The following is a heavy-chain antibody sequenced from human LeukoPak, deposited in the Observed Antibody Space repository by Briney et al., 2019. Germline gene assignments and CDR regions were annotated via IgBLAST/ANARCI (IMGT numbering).Heavy chain of an antibody. Sequence: PGGSLRLSCAASGFTFNSYWLLWVRQAPGKGLVWVSRINRDGTTTAYADSVKGRFTISRDNSKNTLYLQMNSLRAEDTAVYYCARRGRGYSYYFDYWGQGTLVTVSS. CDR3: ARRGRGYSYYFDY. CDR1: GFTFNSYW. D-gene: IGHD5-18*01. CDR2: INRDGTTT. V-gene: IGHV3-74*01. J-gene: IGHJ4*02.